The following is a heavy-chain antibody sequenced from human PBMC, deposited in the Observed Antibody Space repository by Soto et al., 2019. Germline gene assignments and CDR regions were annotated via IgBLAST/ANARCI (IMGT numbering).Heavy chain of an antibody. J-gene: IGHJ5*02. CDR3: ARDYIPYSSIGWFDP. CDR2: IWYDGSNK. Sequence: LRLSCAASGFTFSSYGMHWVRQAPGKGLEWVAVIWYDGSNKYYADSVKGRFTISRDNSKNTMYLQMNSLRAEDTAVYYCARDYIPYSSIGWFDPWGQGTLVTVSS. V-gene: IGHV3-33*01. CDR1: GFTFSSYG. D-gene: IGHD6-13*01.